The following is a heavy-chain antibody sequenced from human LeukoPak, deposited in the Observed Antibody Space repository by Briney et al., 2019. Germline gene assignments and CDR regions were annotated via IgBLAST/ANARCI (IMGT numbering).Heavy chain of an antibody. J-gene: IGHJ6*02. V-gene: IGHV1-2*02. Sequence: ASVKVSCKASGYTFTGYYMHWVRQAPEQGLEWMGWINPNSGGTNYAQKFQGRVTMTRDTSISTAYMELSRLRSDDTAVYYCARTYYYGSGTHYYYYGMDVWGQGTTVTVSS. CDR3: ARTYYYGSGTHYYYYGMDV. D-gene: IGHD3-10*01. CDR1: GYTFTGYY. CDR2: INPNSGGT.